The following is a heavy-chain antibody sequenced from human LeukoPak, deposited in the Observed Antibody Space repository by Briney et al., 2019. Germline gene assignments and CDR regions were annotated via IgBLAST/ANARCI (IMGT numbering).Heavy chain of an antibody. CDR2: ISSRSSYI. J-gene: IGHJ4*02. CDR3: ASGVNYFDY. Sequence: KSGGSLRLSCAASGFTFSSYAMSWVRQAPGKGLEWVSSISSRSSYIFYADSVKGRFTISRDNAKKSLYLQMNSLRAEDTAVYYCASGVNYFDYWGQGTLVTVSS. CDR1: GFTFSSYA. D-gene: IGHD3-3*01. V-gene: IGHV3-21*01.